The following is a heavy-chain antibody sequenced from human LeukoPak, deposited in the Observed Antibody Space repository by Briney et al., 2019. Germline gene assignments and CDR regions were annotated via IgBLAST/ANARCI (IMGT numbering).Heavy chain of an antibody. D-gene: IGHD4-11*01. CDR2: INHSGRR. V-gene: IGHV4-34*01. J-gene: IGHJ5*02. CDR1: GGSFSGYY. Sequence: SETLSLTCAVYGGSFSGYYWSWISQPPGKGVGWVGEINHSGRRNYNPSLKRRVTISVEKSKNQIALKLRCVTAADTAVYYCARGRHLTVTTTQFGRDNWFDPWGQGTLVTVSS. CDR3: ARGRHLTVTTTQFGRDNWFDP.